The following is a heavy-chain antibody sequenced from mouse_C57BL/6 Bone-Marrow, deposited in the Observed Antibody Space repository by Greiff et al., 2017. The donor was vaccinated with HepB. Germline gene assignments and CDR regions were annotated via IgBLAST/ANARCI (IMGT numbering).Heavy chain of an antibody. Sequence: QVQLQQPGTELVKPGASVKLSCKASGYTFTSYWMHWVKQRPGQGLEWIGNINPSNGGTNYNEKFKSKATLTVDKSSSTAYMQLSSLTSEDSAVYYCARPCSGYDFLNYFDYWGQGTTLTVSS. J-gene: IGHJ2*01. V-gene: IGHV1-53*01. CDR2: INPSNGGT. CDR3: ARPCSGYDFLNYFDY. CDR1: GYTFTSYW. D-gene: IGHD3-2*02.